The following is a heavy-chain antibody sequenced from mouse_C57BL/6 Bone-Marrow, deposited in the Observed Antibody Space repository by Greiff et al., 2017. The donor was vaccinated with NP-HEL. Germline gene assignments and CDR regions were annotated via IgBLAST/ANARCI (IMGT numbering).Heavy chain of an antibody. CDR1: GYTFTSYW. J-gene: IGHJ2*01. Sequence: VKLMESGAELAKPGASVKLSCKASGYTFTSYWMHWVKQRPGQGLEWIGYINPSSGYTKYNQKFKDKATLTADKTSSTAYMQLSSLTYEDSAVYYCARDHYSNFLPLDYWGKGTTLTVAS. V-gene: IGHV1-7*01. CDR3: ARDHYSNFLPLDY. CDR2: INPSSGYT. D-gene: IGHD2-5*01.